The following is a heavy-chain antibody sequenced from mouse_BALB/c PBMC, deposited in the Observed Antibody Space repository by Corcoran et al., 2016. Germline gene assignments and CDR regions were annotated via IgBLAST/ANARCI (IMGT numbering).Heavy chain of an antibody. CDR2: INTYTGEP. V-gene: IGHV9-1*02. CDR1: GYTFTNYG. Sequence: QIQLVQSGPALQKPGETVKISCKASGYTFTNYGMNWVKQAPGKGLKWMGWINTYTGEPTYADDFKGRFAFSLETSASTAYLQINNLKNEDMATYFCAREPYAMDYWGQGTSVTVSS. CDR3: AREPYAMDY. J-gene: IGHJ4*01.